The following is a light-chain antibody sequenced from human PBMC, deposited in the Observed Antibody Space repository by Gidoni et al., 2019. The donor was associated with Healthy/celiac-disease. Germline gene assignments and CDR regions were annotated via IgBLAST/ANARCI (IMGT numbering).Light chain of an antibody. V-gene: IGKV3-15*01. CDR3: QQYNNWPPYT. J-gene: IGKJ2*01. CDR2: GAS. CDR1: QSVSSN. Sequence: EIVMTQYPATLSVSPGERATLSCRASQSVSSNLAWYQQKPGQAPMLLSYGASTRATGIPARFSGSGSVTEFTLTISSLQSEDFAVYYCQQYNNWPPYTFGQGTKLEIK.